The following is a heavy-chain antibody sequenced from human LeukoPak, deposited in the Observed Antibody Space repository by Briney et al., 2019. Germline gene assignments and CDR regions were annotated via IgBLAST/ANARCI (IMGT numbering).Heavy chain of an antibody. CDR1: GFTFSSYS. CDR2: ISSSSSSTI. J-gene: IGHJ4*02. V-gene: IGHV3-48*04. CDR3: ARGRSSSSTFDY. D-gene: IGHD6-6*01. Sequence: GGSLRLSCAASGFTFSSYSMNWVRQAPGKGLEWVSYISSSSSSTIYYAASVKGRFTISRDNAKNSLYLQMNSLRAEGTAVYYCARGRSSSSTFDYWGQGTLVTVSS.